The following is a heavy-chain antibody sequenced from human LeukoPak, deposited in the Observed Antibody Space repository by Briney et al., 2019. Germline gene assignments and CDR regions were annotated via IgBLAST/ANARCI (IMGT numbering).Heavy chain of an antibody. CDR1: GGSFSGYY. Sequence: PSETLSLTCAVYGGSFSGYYWSWIRQPPGKGLEWIGEINHSGSTNYNPSLKSRVTISVDTSKNQFSLKLSSVTAADTAVYYCARGRSGYSSSWYVSVYFDYWGQETLVTVSS. J-gene: IGHJ4*02. CDR3: ARGRSGYSSSWYVSVYFDY. D-gene: IGHD6-13*01. CDR2: INHSGST. V-gene: IGHV4-34*01.